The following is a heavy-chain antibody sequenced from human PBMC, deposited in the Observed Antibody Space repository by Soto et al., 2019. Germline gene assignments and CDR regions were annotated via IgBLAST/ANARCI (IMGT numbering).Heavy chain of an antibody. CDR1: GFTFSSYS. D-gene: IGHD1-20*01. V-gene: IGHV3-48*01. Sequence: GGSLRLSCAASGFTFSSYSMNWVRQAPGKGLEWVSYISSSSSTIYYADSGKGRFTISRDNAKNSLYLQMNSLRAEDTAVYYCARDWVATGITGIDYWGQGTLVTVSS. CDR2: ISSSSSTI. CDR3: ARDWVATGITGIDY. J-gene: IGHJ4*02.